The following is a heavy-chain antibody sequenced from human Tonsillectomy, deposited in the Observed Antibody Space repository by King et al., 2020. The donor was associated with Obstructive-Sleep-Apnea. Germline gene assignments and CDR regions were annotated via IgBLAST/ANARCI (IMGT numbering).Heavy chain of an antibody. Sequence: LQLQESGPGLVKPSETLSLTCAVSGGSISSSNWGSWVRQPPGKGLEWIGEIYHSGSTNYNPSLKSRVTMSLDKSKNQFSLKLSSLTAADTAVYYCARIFFSTWYFHDYWGQGTLVTVSS. CDR2: IYHSGST. CDR3: ARIFFSTWYFHDY. V-gene: IGHV4-4*02. J-gene: IGHJ4*02. CDR1: GGSISSSNW. D-gene: IGHD6-13*01.